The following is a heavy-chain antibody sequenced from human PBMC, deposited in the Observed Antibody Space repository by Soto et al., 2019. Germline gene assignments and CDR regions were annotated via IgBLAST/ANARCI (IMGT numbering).Heavy chain of an antibody. CDR3: ARAKGSDGDYSFDY. D-gene: IGHD4-17*01. CDR2: IYSSGST. Sequence: QVQLQESGPGLEKPSQTLSLTCTVSGGSISSGDYYWNWIRQPPGKGLEWIVYIYSSGSTYYNPPLRSRVTISVDTSKNQFSLKLSSVTAPDTAVYYCARAKGSDGDYSFDYWGQGTLVTVSS. J-gene: IGHJ4*02. CDR1: GGSISSGDYY. V-gene: IGHV4-30-4*01.